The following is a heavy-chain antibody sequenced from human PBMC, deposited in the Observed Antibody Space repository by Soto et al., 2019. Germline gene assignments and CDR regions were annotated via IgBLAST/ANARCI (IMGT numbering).Heavy chain of an antibody. D-gene: IGHD2-15*01. J-gene: IGHJ2*01. V-gene: IGHV3-33*01. CDR1: GFTFSSYG. CDR3: ARDEAYCSGGSCSSDL. Sequence: QVQLVKSGGGVVQPGRSLRLSCAASGFTFSSYGMHWVRQAPGKGLEWVAVIWYDGSNKYYADSVKGRFTISRDNSKKTLYLQMNSLRAEDTAVYYCARDEAYCSGGSCSSDLWSRGTLVTVSS. CDR2: IWYDGSNK.